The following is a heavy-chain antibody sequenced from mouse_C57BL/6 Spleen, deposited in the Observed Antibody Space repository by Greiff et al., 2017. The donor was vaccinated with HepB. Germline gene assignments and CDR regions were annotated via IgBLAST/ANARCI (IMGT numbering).Heavy chain of an antibody. V-gene: IGHV5-4*01. CDR2: ISDGGSYT. CDR1: GFTFSSYA. D-gene: IGHD1-1*01. Sequence: EVHLVESGGGLVKPGGSLKLSCAASGFTFSSYAMSWVRQTPEKRLEWVATISDGGSYTYYPDNVKGRFTISRDNAKNNLYLQMSHLKSEDTAMYYCARDQATVGDYWGQGTTLTVSS. CDR3: ARDQATVGDY. J-gene: IGHJ2*01.